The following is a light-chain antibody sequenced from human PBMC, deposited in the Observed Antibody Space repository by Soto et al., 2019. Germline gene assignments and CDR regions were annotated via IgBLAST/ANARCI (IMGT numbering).Light chain of an antibody. V-gene: IGLV2-8*01. Sequence: QSALTQSPSASGIRGQSVTISCSGTGSDVGAYNYLSWYQHHPGKAPKLIIYEVITRPSGVPDRFSGSKSGTTASLTVSGLQTEDEAVYYCGYFVGGTTLIFGGGTKLTVL. J-gene: IGLJ2*01. CDR2: EVI. CDR1: GSDVGAYNY. CDR3: GYFVGGTTLI.